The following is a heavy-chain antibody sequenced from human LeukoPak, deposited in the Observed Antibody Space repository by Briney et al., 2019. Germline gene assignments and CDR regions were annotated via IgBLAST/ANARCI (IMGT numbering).Heavy chain of an antibody. J-gene: IGHJ3*02. D-gene: IGHD3-3*01. Sequence: PSETLSLTCTVSGGSINSGNYYCSWIRQPAGKGLEWIGRIYTSGSTNYHPSLKTRVTISVDTSRNQFSLKLSSVTAADTAVYYCARGASYDSDDAFDIWGQGTMGTVSS. V-gene: IGHV4-61*02. CDR1: GGSINSGNYY. CDR2: IYTSGST. CDR3: ARGASYDSDDAFDI.